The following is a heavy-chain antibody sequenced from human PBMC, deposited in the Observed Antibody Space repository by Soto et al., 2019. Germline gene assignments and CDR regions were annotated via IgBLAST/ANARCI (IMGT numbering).Heavy chain of an antibody. V-gene: IGHV3-33*01. D-gene: IGHD1-1*01. Sequence: QVQLVESGGGVVQAGWSLRLSCAASGFTFTAYVMHWVRQAPGKGLEWVAVIWHGGSNKYYADSVKGRFTISRDNSMNTLFLQMNSLRAEDTAVYYCAREFRTGTVDYWGQGTLVTVSS. J-gene: IGHJ4*01. CDR2: IWHGGSNK. CDR3: AREFRTGTVDY. CDR1: GFTFTAYV.